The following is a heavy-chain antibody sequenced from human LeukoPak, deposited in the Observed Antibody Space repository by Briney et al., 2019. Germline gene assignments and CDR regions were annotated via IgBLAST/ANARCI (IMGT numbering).Heavy chain of an antibody. J-gene: IGHJ3*02. CDR3: AADIGSSWPYDAFDI. CDR1: GGSISRYY. Sequence: SETLSLTCTVSGGSISRYYWSWIRQPAGKGLEWIGRIYTSGSTNYNPSLKSRVTMLVDTSKNQFSLKLSSVTAADTAVYYCAADIGSSWPYDAFDIWGQGTMVTVSS. CDR2: IYTSGST. D-gene: IGHD6-13*01. V-gene: IGHV4-4*07.